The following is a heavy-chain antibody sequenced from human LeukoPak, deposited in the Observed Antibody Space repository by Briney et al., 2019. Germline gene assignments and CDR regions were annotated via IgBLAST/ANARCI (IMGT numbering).Heavy chain of an antibody. Sequence: GGSLRLSCVASGVSFSSRNMNWVRQAPERGLEWVSYITSDGNTINYADSVKGRFTISRDNARKSLYLQMNSLSAEDTAVYYCAKEFYGSGSHYLDYWGQGTLVTVAS. CDR1: GVSFSSRN. CDR2: ITSDGNTI. V-gene: IGHV3-48*01. D-gene: IGHD3-10*01. CDR3: AKEFYGSGSHYLDY. J-gene: IGHJ4*02.